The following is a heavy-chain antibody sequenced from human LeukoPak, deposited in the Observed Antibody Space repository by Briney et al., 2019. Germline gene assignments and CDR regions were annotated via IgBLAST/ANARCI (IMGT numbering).Heavy chain of an antibody. CDR1: GFSISNSA. Sequence: PGGSLRLSCAASGFSISNSAMSWVRQAPGKGLEWVSLIVASSGSTFYADSVKGRFTISRDSSKNTLYLQMNSLRAEDMAVCYCAKGAYDYIEMGYFDYWGQGTLVTVSS. CDR2: IVASSGST. J-gene: IGHJ4*02. V-gene: IGHV3-23*01. D-gene: IGHD5-12*01. CDR3: AKGAYDYIEMGYFDY.